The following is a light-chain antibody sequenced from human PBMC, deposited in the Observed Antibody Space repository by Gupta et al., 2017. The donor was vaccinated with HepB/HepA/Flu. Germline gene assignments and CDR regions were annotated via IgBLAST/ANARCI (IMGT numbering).Light chain of an antibody. CDR2: DAS. CDR1: QSVSSY. V-gene: IGKV3-11*01. CDR3: QQRSNWPLT. Sequence: EIVLTQSPATLFLSPGERATLSCRASQSVSSYLAWYQQKPGQAPRLLIFDASNRATGIPARFSGSGSGTXFTLTIXSLEPEDFAVYYCQQRSNWPLTFGXGTTVDIK. J-gene: IGKJ4*01.